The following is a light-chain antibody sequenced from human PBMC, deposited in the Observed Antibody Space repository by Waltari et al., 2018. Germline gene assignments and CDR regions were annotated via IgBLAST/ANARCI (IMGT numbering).Light chain of an antibody. V-gene: IGKV3-15*01. Sequence: EVVLTQSPATLSVSPGERATLSCRASQTVNYYLAWYQQKDGQAPRLLIYGASTRATGIPARFSGSGSGTEFTLSISSLQSEDFAIYYCQQYYSSPATFGQGTKVEIK. CDR3: QQYYSSPAT. J-gene: IGKJ1*01. CDR1: QTVNYY. CDR2: GAS.